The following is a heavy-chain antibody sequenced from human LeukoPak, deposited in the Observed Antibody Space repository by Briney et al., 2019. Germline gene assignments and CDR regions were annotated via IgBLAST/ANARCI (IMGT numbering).Heavy chain of an antibody. J-gene: IGHJ3*02. CDR3: AREYYYDSSGHSNAFDI. Sequence: SQTLSLTCYISGGSVSSHYWSWIRQPPGKGLEWIGYIYYSGSTNYNPSLKSRVTISVDTSKNQFSLKLSSVTAADTAVYYCAREYYYDSSGHSNAFDIWGQGTMVTVSS. D-gene: IGHD3-22*01. CDR2: IYYSGST. CDR1: GGSVSSHY. V-gene: IGHV4-59*02.